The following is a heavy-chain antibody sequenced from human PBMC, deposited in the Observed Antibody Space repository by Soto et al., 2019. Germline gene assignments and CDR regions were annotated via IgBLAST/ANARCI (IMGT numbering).Heavy chain of an antibody. V-gene: IGHV3-9*01. Sequence: EVQLVESGGGLVQPGRSLRLSCAASGFRFEDYAMHWVRQAPGKGLEWVSGIAWNSDIIGYADSVKGRFTISTDNGKNSLYLQMNRLRPEDTALYYCAKDHYGSAIYGRDVWGQGTTVTVSS. J-gene: IGHJ6*02. CDR1: GFRFEDYA. CDR3: AKDHYGSAIYGRDV. D-gene: IGHD3-10*01. CDR2: IAWNSDII.